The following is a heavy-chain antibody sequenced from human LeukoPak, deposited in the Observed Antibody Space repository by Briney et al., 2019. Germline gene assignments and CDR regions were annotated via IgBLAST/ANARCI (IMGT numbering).Heavy chain of an antibody. V-gene: IGHV4-30-2*01. CDR1: GGSISSGGYY. D-gene: IGHD2/OR15-2a*01. CDR2: IYHSGST. Sequence: SETLSLTCTVSGGSISSGGYYWSWIRQPPGKGLEWIGYIYHSGSTYYNPSLKSRVTISVDRSKNQFSLKLSSVTAADTAVYYCARGAFRPAHPGGWFDPWGQGTLVTVSS. CDR3: ARGAFRPAHPGGWFDP. J-gene: IGHJ5*02.